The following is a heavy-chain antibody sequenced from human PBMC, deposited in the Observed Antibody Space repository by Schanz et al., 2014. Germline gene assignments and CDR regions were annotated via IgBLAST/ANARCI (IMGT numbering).Heavy chain of an antibody. Sequence: EVQLVESGGGLVQPGGSLRLSCAASGFTFSSYAMSWVRQAPGRGLEWVSYIGNGGVTIYYADSVKGRFTISSDSSKNTLYLQMSSLRADDTAVYYCAKAADWPVTRFDPWGQGTLVTVSS. D-gene: IGHD3-9*01. V-gene: IGHV3-23*04. CDR3: AKAADWPVTRFDP. J-gene: IGHJ5*02. CDR1: GFTFSSYA. CDR2: IGNGGVTI.